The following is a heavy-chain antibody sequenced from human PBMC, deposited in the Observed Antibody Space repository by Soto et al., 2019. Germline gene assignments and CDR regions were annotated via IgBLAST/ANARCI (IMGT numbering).Heavy chain of an antibody. Sequence: TSETLSLTCAVYGGSFSGYYWSWIRQPPGKGLEWIGEINHSGSTNYNPSLKSRVTISVDTSKNQFSLKLSSVTAADTAVYYCARDRGSGSSWDFDYWGQGTLVTVSS. CDR3: ARDRGSGSSWDFDY. CDR1: GGSFSGYY. CDR2: INHSGST. V-gene: IGHV4-34*01. D-gene: IGHD6-13*01. J-gene: IGHJ4*02.